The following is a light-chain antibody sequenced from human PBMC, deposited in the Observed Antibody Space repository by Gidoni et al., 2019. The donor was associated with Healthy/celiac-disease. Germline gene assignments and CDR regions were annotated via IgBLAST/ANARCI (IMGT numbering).Light chain of an antibody. J-gene: IGLJ3*02. V-gene: IGLV1-40*01. Sequence: QSVLTQPPSVSGAQGQRVTNSCTGSSSNIGAGYDVHWYQQLPGTAPKLLIYGNSNRPSGFPDRFSGSKSGTSASLAITGLQAEDEADYYCQSYDSSLSGFVFGGGTKLXV. CDR1: SSNIGAGYD. CDR3: QSYDSSLSGFV. CDR2: GNS.